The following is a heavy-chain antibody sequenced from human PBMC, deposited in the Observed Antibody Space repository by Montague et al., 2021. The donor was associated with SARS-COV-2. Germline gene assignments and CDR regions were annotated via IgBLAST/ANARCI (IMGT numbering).Heavy chain of an antibody. CDR3: ARGRTVTTFYYYYYGMDV. V-gene: IGHV4-34*01. J-gene: IGHJ6*02. Sequence: SETLSLTCAVYGGSFSGYYWSWIRQPPGKGLEWIGEINHSGSTNYNPSLKGRVTISVDTPKNQFSLKLSSVTAADTAVYYCARGRTVTTFYYYYYGMDVWGQGNTVTGSS. D-gene: IGHD4-17*01. CDR2: INHSGST. CDR1: GGSFSGYY.